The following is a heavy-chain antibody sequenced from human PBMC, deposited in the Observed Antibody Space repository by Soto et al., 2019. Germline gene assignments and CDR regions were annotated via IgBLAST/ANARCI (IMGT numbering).Heavy chain of an antibody. Sequence: ASVKVSCKASGYTFTSYYMHWVRQAPGQGLEWMGIINPSGGSTSYAQKFQGRVTMTRDTSTSTVYMELSSLRSEDTAVYYCGSSGIAAAGTRYYSYGMDVWGQGSTVTVSS. CDR2: INPSGGST. CDR1: GYTFTSYY. D-gene: IGHD6-13*01. CDR3: GSSGIAAAGTRYYSYGMDV. V-gene: IGHV1-46*01. J-gene: IGHJ6*02.